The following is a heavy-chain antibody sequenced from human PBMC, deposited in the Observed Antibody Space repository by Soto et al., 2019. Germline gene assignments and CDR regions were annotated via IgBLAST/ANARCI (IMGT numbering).Heavy chain of an antibody. CDR1: GGSISSYD. V-gene: IGHV4-59*01. Sequence: SETLSLTCTVSGGSISSYDLSWIPQPPGKGLEWIGYIYYSGSTNYNPSLKSRVTISVDTSKNQFSLKLSSVTAADTAVYYCARRYGGNFDYWGQGTLVTVSS. CDR2: IYYSGST. CDR3: ARRYGGNFDY. D-gene: IGHD1-26*01. J-gene: IGHJ4*02.